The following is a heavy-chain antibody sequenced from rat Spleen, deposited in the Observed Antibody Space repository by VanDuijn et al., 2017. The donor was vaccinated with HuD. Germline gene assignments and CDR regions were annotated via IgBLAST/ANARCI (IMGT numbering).Heavy chain of an antibody. CDR1: GFTFSRSA. J-gene: IGHJ2*01. Sequence: EVQLVESGGGLVQPGRSLKLSCAASGFTFSRSAMAWVRQAPAKGLEWVATISYDGSSTYYRDSVKGRLTISRDNAKSTLYLQMDSLRSEDTATYYCARRFDFDYWGQGVMVTVSS. D-gene: IGHD4-3*01. CDR3: ARRFDFDY. V-gene: IGHV5-29*01. CDR2: ISYDGSST.